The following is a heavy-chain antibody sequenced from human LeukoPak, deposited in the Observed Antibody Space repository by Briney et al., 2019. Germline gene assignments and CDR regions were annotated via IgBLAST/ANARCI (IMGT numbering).Heavy chain of an antibody. V-gene: IGHV4-4*02. CDR3: ASTETNYYDSSGYYGY. CDR2: IYHSGST. CDR1: GGAISSSNW. J-gene: IGHJ4*02. D-gene: IGHD3-22*01. Sequence: SETLSLTCAVSGGAISSSNWWSWVRQPPGKGLEWIGEIYHSGSTNYNPSLKSRVTISVDKSKNQFSLKLSSVTAADTAVYYCASTETNYYDSSGYYGYWGQGTLVSVSS.